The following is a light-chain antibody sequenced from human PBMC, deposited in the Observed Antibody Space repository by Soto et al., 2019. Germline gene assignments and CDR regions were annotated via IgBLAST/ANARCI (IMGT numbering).Light chain of an antibody. CDR3: QQRTNWLT. Sequence: EIVLTQSPATLSLSPGERATLSCRASQSVSTYLAWYQHKPGQAPRLLIYDAYNRAPGIPARFSGSGSGTDFTLTISSLEPEDFAVYYCQQRTNWLTFGGGTKVEIK. CDR1: QSVSTY. CDR2: DAY. V-gene: IGKV3-11*01. J-gene: IGKJ4*01.